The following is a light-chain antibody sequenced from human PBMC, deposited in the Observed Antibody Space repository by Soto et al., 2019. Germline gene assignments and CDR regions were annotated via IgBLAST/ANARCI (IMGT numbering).Light chain of an antibody. V-gene: IGLV1-44*01. CDR2: NNY. CDR3: AAWDDSLAEAV. Sequence: QSVLTQPPSASGTPGQRVTISCSGSSSNIGSNTVNWYQQLPGTAPKLLIYNNYQRPSGAPDRFSGSTSGTSASLAISGLQSEDEADYYCAAWDDSLAEAVFGGGTQLTVL. J-gene: IGLJ7*01. CDR1: SSNIGSNT.